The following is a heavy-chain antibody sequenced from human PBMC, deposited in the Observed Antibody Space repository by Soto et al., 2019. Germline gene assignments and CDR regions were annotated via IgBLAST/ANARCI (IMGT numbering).Heavy chain of an antibody. J-gene: IGHJ6*02. D-gene: IGHD3-16*01. V-gene: IGHV4-59*01. Sequence: SKTLSLTCTVAGGSISSYYWSWIRQPPGKGLEWIGYIYYSGSTNYNPSLKSRVTISVDTSKNQFSLKLSSVTAADTAVYYCAREGGKDGYYYYGMDVWGQGTTVTVSS. CDR3: AREGGKDGYYYYGMDV. CDR2: IYYSGST. CDR1: GGSISSYY.